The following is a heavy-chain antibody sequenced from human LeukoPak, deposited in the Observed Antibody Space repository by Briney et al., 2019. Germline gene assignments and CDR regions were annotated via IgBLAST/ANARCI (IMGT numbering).Heavy chain of an antibody. Sequence: SETLSLTCTVSGGSISSYYWSWIRQPPGKGLEWIGSIYYSGSTYYNPSLKSRVTISVDTSKNQFSLKLSSVTAADTAVYYCARGYSSSWPYHYYYCGMDVWGQGTTVTVSS. CDR3: ARGYSSSWPYHYYYCGMDV. CDR2: IYYSGST. D-gene: IGHD6-13*01. J-gene: IGHJ6*02. CDR1: GGSISSYY. V-gene: IGHV4-59*05.